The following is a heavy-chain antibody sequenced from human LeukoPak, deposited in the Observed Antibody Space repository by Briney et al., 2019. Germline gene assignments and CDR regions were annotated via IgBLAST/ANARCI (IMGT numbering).Heavy chain of an antibody. CDR2: IYYSGST. CDR3: ASRPTTWGFFDY. D-gene: IGHD4-17*01. V-gene: IGHV4-39*01. CDR1: SGSISDSRYY. Sequence: PSETLSLTCTVASGSISDSRYYWGWIRQPPGKGLELIGRIYYSGSTYYNPSLKSRVTISVDTSKNQFSLKLSSVTAADTAVYYCASRPTTWGFFDYWGQGTLVTVSS. J-gene: IGHJ4*02.